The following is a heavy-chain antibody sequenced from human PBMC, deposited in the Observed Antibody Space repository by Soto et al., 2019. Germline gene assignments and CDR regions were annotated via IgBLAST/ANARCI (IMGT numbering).Heavy chain of an antibody. CDR2: ISSSGGST. CDR1: GFIFSTYA. Sequence: GGSLRLSCTASGFIFSTYAMNWVRQAPGEGLEWVSAISSSGGSTFYAESARGRFTISRDNSVNTLYLQMSSLRIEDTAVYYCAHPRGYGVFDAVDIWGQGTMVTVSS. D-gene: IGHD4-17*01. J-gene: IGHJ3*02. V-gene: IGHV3-23*01. CDR3: AHPRGYGVFDAVDI.